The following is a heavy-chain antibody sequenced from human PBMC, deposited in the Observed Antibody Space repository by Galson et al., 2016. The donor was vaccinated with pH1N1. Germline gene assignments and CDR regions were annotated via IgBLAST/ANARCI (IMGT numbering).Heavy chain of an antibody. CDR1: GYTFTGHY. CDR2: INPDSGGT. V-gene: IGHV1-2*02. J-gene: IGHJ4*02. Sequence: SVKVSCKASGYTFTGHYIHWVRQVPGQGLEWMGWINPDSGGTKYAQKFQGRVTMTRDASTSATYMEMSRLRSGDTAIYFCARILSATSDYDYWGQGTLVTVSS. D-gene: IGHD2-2*01. CDR3: ARILSATSDYDY.